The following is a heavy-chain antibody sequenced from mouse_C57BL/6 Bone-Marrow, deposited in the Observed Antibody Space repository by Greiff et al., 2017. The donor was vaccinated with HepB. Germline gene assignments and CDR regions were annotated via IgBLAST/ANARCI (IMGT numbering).Heavy chain of an antibody. Sequence: EVQRVESGGDLVKPGGSLKLSCAASGFTFSSYGMSWVRQTPDKRLEWVATISSGGSYTYYPDSVKGRFTISRDNAKNTLYLQMSSLKSEDTAMYYCARRWLLHYAMDYWGPGNSVTVSS. CDR2: ISSGGSYT. CDR3: ARRWLLHYAMDY. D-gene: IGHD2-3*01. CDR1: GFTFSSYG. V-gene: IGHV5-6*01. J-gene: IGHJ4*01.